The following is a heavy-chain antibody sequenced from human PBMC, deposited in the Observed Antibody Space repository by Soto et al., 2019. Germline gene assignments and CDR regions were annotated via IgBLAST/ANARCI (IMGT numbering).Heavy chain of an antibody. CDR3: AVVGGYNYGNDAFDV. D-gene: IGHD5-18*01. CDR2: FNPEEEET. CDR1: GHTLNYLS. V-gene: IGHV1-24*01. J-gene: IGHJ3*01. Sequence: ASVKVSCKVSGHTLNYLSIHWVRQAPGKGLEWMGGFNPEEEETIYAQKFQGRVTMTEDTTAETAYMELSSLRSDDTAVYYCAVVGGYNYGNDAFDVWGQGTVVTVSS.